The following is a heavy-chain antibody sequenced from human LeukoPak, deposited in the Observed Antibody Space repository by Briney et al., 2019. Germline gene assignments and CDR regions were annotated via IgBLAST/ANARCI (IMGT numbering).Heavy chain of an antibody. V-gene: IGHV3-23*01. J-gene: IGHJ4*02. CDR2: ITGSGGNT. CDR3: AKWGDYDVLTGYYVSDY. Sequence: GRSLRLSCAASGFTFSNYAMSWVRQAPGKGLEWVSAITGSGGNTYYADSVKGRFTISRDNSKNTVFLQMNSLRAEDTAVYYCAKWGDYDVLTGYYVSDYWGQGTLVTVSS. CDR1: GFTFSNYA. D-gene: IGHD3-9*01.